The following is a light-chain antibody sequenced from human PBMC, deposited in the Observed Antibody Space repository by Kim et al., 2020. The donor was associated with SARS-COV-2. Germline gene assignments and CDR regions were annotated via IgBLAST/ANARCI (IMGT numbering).Light chain of an antibody. CDR3: QRYNSAPPA. CDR2: SAS. V-gene: IGKV1-27*01. Sequence: ASVGDRVTITCRASRDISILLAWYQHKPGASPNLLVHSASMLQSGVPSRFSASGSGTDFTLTISGLQPEDVATYYCQRYNSAPPAFGQGTKVDIK. CDR1: RDISIL. J-gene: IGKJ1*01.